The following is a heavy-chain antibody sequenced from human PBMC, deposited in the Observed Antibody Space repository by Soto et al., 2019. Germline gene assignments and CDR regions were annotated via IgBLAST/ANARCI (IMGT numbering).Heavy chain of an antibody. V-gene: IGHV4-59*08. J-gene: IGHJ6*02. CDR2: IYYSGST. CDR3: ARYIGGYPLLSYYYYGMDV. D-gene: IGHD5-12*01. Sequence: PSETLSLTCTVSGGSISSYYWSWIRQPPGKGLEWIGYIYYSGSTNYNPSLKSRVTISVDTSKNQFSLKLSSVTAADTAVYYCARYIGGYPLLSYYYYGMDVWGQGTTVTVSS. CDR1: GGSISSYY.